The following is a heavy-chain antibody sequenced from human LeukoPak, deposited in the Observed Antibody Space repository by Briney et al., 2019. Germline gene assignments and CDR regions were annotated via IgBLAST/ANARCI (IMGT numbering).Heavy chain of an antibody. V-gene: IGHV3-23*01. D-gene: IGHD3-10*01. CDR3: AKTMVRGASTPYYFDY. CDR1: GFTFSSYA. Sequence: PGGSLRLSCAASGFTFSSYAVSWVRQAPGKGLEWVSAISGSGGSTYYADSVKGRFTISGDNSKNTLYLQMNSLRAEDTAVYYCAKTMVRGASTPYYFDYWGQGTLVTVSS. CDR2: ISGSGGST. J-gene: IGHJ4*02.